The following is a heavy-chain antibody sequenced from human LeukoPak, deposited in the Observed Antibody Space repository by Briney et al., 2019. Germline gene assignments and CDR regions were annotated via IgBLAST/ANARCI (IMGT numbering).Heavy chain of an antibody. J-gene: IGHJ5*02. CDR3: ARRPRAGWFDP. CDR2: FYTSGTT. CDR1: GGSIRSGSFY. Sequence: SQTLSLTCTVSGGSIRSGSFYWSWIRQPAGKGLEWIGRFYTSGTTTYNSSLKRRVTISVDTSKNQFSLKLRSVTAADTAVYYCARRPRAGWFDPWGQGTLVTVSS. V-gene: IGHV4-61*02.